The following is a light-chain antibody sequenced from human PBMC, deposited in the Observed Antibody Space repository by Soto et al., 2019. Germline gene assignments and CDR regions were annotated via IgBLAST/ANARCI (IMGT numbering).Light chain of an antibody. Sequence: DIQMTQSPSNLSASVGDRVTITCRASQSISSWLAWYQQKPGKAPKLLIYQASSLESGVPSRFSGSGSGTEFTLTISSLQPEDFATYYCQQYNINSETFGQGTKVEIK. CDR2: QAS. J-gene: IGKJ1*01. V-gene: IGKV1-5*03. CDR1: QSISSW. CDR3: QQYNINSET.